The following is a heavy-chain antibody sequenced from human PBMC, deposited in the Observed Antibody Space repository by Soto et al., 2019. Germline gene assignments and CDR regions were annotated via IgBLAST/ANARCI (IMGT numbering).Heavy chain of an antibody. V-gene: IGHV5-51*01. J-gene: IGHJ4*02. CDR3: ATQGHHSSGYFDN. Sequence: PGESLKISCKGSGYSFASYWIGWVRQMPGKGLGRMGIIYPGDSDTTYSPSFQGQVTISVDKSLSTAYLQWSSLKASDTATYYCATQGHHSSGYFDNWGQGTAVTVSS. CDR2: IYPGDSDT. CDR1: GYSFASYW. D-gene: IGHD3-22*01.